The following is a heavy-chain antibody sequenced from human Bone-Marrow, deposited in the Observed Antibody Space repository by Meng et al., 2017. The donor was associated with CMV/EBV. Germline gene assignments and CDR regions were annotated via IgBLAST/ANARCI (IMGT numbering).Heavy chain of an antibody. CDR2: IGTAGDT. D-gene: IGHD2-2*01. Sequence: GESLKISCAASGFTFSSYDMHWVRQATGKGLEWVSAIGTAGDTYYPGSVKGRFTISRENAKNSLYLQMNGLRVGDTAVYYCASEPDYYWGQGTLVTVSS. CDR3: ASEPDYY. V-gene: IGHV3-13*01. J-gene: IGHJ4*02. CDR1: GFTFSSYD.